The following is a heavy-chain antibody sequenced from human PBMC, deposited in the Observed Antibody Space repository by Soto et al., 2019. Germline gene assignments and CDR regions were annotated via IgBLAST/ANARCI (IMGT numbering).Heavy chain of an antibody. V-gene: IGHV3-30*02. J-gene: IGHJ4*02. D-gene: IGHD3-10*02. CDR3: TIVRVADSALDH. Sequence: PRESLVVSCESSGFIFSNNGMHKLRQTPGKGLEWVAFMSYDGSDTFYADSVKGRFTISRDNSKNTLFLHMSNLRAEDTAIYYCTIVRVADSALDHWGQGTLVTVSS. CDR1: GFIFSNNG. CDR2: MSYDGSDT.